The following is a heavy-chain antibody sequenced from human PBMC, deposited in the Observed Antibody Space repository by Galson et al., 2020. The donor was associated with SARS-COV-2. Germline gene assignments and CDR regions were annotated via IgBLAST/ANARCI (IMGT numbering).Heavy chain of an antibody. CDR1: RFTFSLYW. Sequence: GGSMRLSCAASRFTFSLYWMTWVRQAPGKGLEWVANMNQDGSEKYYVDSVKGRFTISRDNAKNSLYLQINSLRGEDTALYYCARVGLSEFLRVSFDICGQVTMVTVSS. J-gene: IGHJ3*02. V-gene: IGHV3-7*01. CDR3: ARVGLSEFLRVSFDI. D-gene: IGHD3-16*01. CDR2: MNQDGSEK.